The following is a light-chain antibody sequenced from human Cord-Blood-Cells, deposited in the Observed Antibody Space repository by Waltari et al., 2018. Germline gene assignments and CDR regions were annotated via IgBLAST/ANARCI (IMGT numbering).Light chain of an antibody. Sequence: EIVLPQSPATLSLSPGERATLSSRASQSVSSYLAWYQQKPGQSPMLLIYDASNRATRIPARFSGSGSGTDFTLSISSLEPEDFAVYYSQQRSNWPPMYTFGQGTKREIK. CDR2: DAS. J-gene: IGKJ2*01. V-gene: IGKV3-11*01. CDR1: QSVSSY. CDR3: QQRSNWPPMYT.